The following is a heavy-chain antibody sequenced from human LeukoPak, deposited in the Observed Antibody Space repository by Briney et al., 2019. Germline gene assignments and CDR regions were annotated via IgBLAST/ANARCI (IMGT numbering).Heavy chain of an antibody. J-gene: IGHJ3*02. D-gene: IGHD3-10*01. CDR3: ARQIWFGELGGFDAFDI. CDR2: INPNSGGT. V-gene: IGHV1-2*02. Sequence: ASVKVSCKASGYTFTGYYMHWVRQAPGQGLEWMGWINPNSGGTNYAQKFQGRVTMTRDTSISTAYMELSRLRSDDTAVYYCARQIWFGELGGFDAFDIWGQGTMVTVSS. CDR1: GYTFTGYY.